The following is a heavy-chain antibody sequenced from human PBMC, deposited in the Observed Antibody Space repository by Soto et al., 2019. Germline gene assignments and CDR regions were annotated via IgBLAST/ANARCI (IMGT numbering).Heavy chain of an antibody. CDR3: AKDRVGSSADLEY. V-gene: IGHV3-30*18. Sequence: QVQLVESGGGVVQPGRYLRLSCAAFGLTFSSFGMHWVRQAPGKGLEWVALLSYDGSRDYYVDSVKGRFTISRDKSKNNLYLQMNSLRPEDTAVYYCAKDRVGSSADLEYWGQGTLVTVSS. J-gene: IGHJ4*02. CDR1: GLTFSSFG. CDR2: LSYDGSRD. D-gene: IGHD1-26*01.